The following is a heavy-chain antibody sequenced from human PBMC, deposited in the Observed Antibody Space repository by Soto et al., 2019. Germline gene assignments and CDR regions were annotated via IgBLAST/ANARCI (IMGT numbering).Heavy chain of an antibody. J-gene: IGHJ4*02. D-gene: IGHD1-7*01. CDR2: ISANGQGI. CDR1: GFTFSTYA. V-gene: IGHV3-23*01. Sequence: GGSLRLSAAASGFTFSTYALSWVRQAPGKGLEWVSAISANGQGIYYADSVRGRFTISRDNSKNTIFLHMDSLRAEDTAVYYCAKDRNYPRDQFHYWGQGTLVTVSS. CDR3: AKDRNYPRDQFHY.